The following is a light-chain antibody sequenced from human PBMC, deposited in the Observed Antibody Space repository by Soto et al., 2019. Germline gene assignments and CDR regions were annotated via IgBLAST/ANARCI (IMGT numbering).Light chain of an antibody. Sequence: EIVRTQSPATLSVSPGERATLSCRASQSVSILLAWYQQKPCQAHSLIIYGASSRATGIPDRLSGSGSGTDFTLTISRLEPEDFAVYYCQQYGSSPPITFCPPTRREI. CDR3: QQYGSSPPIT. J-gene: IGKJ5*01. CDR1: QSVSIL. V-gene: IGKV3-20*01. CDR2: GAS.